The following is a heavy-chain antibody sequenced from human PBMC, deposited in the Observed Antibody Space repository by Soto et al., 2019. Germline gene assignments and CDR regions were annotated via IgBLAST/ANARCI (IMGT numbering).Heavy chain of an antibody. D-gene: IGHD3-3*01. J-gene: IGHJ4*02. CDR1: GFSLTTSGVG. V-gene: IGHV2-5*02. CDR3: AHRILRTVFGLVTTTAIYFDF. Sequence: QITLNESGPTVVKPAETLTLTCTFCGFSLTTSGVGVGWIRQSPGKAPEWLALIYWDDDKRYSASLKSRLTVTKDTSKNQVVLTMASVDPADRATDYCAHRILRTVFGLVTTTAIYFDFWGQGTPVVDSS. CDR2: IYWDDDK.